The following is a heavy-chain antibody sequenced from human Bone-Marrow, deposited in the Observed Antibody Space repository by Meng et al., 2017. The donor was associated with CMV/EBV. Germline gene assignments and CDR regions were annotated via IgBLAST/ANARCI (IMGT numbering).Heavy chain of an antibody. CDR1: GYTFTGYY. J-gene: IGHJ6*02. CDR3: ARDSGDIVVVPAAIPDYYYYYGMDV. V-gene: IGHV1-69*05. D-gene: IGHD2-2*02. CDR2: IIPIFGTA. Sequence: SVKVSCKASGYTFTGYYMHWVRQAPGQGLEWMGGIIPIFGTANYAQKFQGRVTITTDESTSTAYMELSSLRSEDTAVYYCARDSGDIVVVPAAIPDYYYYYGMDVWGQGTTVTVSS.